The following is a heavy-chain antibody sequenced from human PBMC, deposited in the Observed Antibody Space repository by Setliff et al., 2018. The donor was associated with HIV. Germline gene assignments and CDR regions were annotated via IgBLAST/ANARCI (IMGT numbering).Heavy chain of an antibody. Sequence: SCKASGYTFTSDYIHWAWIRQPPGKGLEWVASIYFSGTPYYNPSLKNRVTISVDTSKNQFSLKLSSVTAADTAVYYCARRGMWSYETGGNPTATFDYWGQGVLVTVSS. D-gene: IGHD2-8*02. CDR2: IYFSGTP. J-gene: IGHJ4*02. V-gene: IGHV4-39*01. CDR3: ARRGMWSYETGGNPTATFDY. CDR1: GYTFTSDYIH.